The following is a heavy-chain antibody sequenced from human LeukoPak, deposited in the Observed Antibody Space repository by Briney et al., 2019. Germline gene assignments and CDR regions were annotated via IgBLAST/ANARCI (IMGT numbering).Heavy chain of an antibody. D-gene: IGHD1-26*01. J-gene: IGHJ4*02. CDR3: ATGRTKWDLLNY. V-gene: IGHV1-24*01. Sequence: ASVKVSCKVSGHSLTELSLHWARQAPGKGLEWMGGLDPADGEMIYTQMFQGRITMTEDSSTDTAYMEMSSLRSDDTAVYYCATGRTKWDLLNYWGQGTLVTVSS. CDR2: LDPADGEM. CDR1: GHSLTELS.